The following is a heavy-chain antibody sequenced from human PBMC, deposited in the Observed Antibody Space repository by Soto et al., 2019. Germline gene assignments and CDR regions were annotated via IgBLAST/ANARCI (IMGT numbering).Heavy chain of an antibody. CDR3: VKGEYYYDSSGYYPFDY. J-gene: IGHJ4*02. D-gene: IGHD3-22*01. CDR1: GYTFTAYA. V-gene: IGHV1-3*01. Sequence: VSCKASGYTFTAYAMHWVRQAPGQRLEWMGWINAGNGNTKYSQKFQGRVTINRETSANTAYMELSSLRADDTAVYYCVKGEYYYDSSGYYPFDYWGQGTLVTVSS. CDR2: INAGNGNT.